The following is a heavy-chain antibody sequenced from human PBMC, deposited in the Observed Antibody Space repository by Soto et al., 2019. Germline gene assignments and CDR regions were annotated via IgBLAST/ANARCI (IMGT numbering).Heavy chain of an antibody. D-gene: IGHD2-21*02. CDR1: GESISSSSYY. V-gene: IGHV4-39*01. Sequence: SETLSLTCIVSGESISSSSYYWGWIRQPPGKGLEWIGSIYYSGRTYYNPSFKSRVTISIDTSKNQFSLKLISVTATDTAVYYCARQRTTVGTQAYFDHWGQVPPVTFSS. CDR3: ARQRTTVGTQAYFDH. J-gene: IGHJ4*02. CDR2: IYYSGRT.